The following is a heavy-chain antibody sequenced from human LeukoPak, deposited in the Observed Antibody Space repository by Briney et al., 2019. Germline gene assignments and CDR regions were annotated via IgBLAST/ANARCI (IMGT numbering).Heavy chain of an antibody. CDR1: GGSFSGYY. D-gene: IGHD3-10*01. CDR2: INHSGST. V-gene: IGHV4-34*01. Sequence: PSETLSLTCAVYGGSFSGYYWSWIRQPPGKGLEWIGEINHSGSTNYNSSLKSRVTISVDTSKNQFSLKLSSVTAADTTVYYCARAPSAIGGAFDIWGQGTMVTVSS. CDR3: ARAPSAIGGAFDI. J-gene: IGHJ3*02.